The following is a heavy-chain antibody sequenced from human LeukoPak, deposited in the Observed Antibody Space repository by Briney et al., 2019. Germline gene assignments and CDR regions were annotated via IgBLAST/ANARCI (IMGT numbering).Heavy chain of an antibody. V-gene: IGHV3-21*01. CDR2: ISSSSSYI. Sequence: GGSLILSCAASGFTFTSYSMNWVRQAPGKGLEWVSSISSSSSYIYYADSVKGRFTISRDNAKNSLYLQMSSLRAEDTAIYYGARLYDILTGAFDYWGQGTLVTVSS. CDR1: GFTFTSYS. CDR3: ARLYDILTGAFDY. D-gene: IGHD3-9*01. J-gene: IGHJ4*02.